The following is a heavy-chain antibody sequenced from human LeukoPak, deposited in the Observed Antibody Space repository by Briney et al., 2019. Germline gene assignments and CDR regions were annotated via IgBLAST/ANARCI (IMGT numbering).Heavy chain of an antibody. CDR2: INSDGSEG. Sequence: GGSLRLPCAVSGFTFSGFWMSWSRQAPGKGLEWVASINSDGSEGYYADVVKGRFTISRDNAKNSLYLQINGLRAEDTAVYYCARSSYSSSSSVWGQGTMVTVSS. D-gene: IGHD6-6*01. J-gene: IGHJ3*01. V-gene: IGHV3-7*03. CDR1: GFTFSGFW. CDR3: ARSSYSSSSSV.